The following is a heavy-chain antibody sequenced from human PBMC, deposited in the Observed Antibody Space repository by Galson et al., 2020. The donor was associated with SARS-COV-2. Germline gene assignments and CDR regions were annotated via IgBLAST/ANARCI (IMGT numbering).Heavy chain of an antibody. V-gene: IGHV1-69*05. Sequence: ASVKVSCKASGGTFSSYAISWVRQAPGQGLEWMGGIIPIFGTANYAQKFQGRVTITTDESTSTAYMELSSLRSEDTAVYYCARGGWRYCGGDCYTYFDYWGQGTLVTVSS. CDR1: GGTFSSYA. J-gene: IGHJ4*02. CDR3: ARGGWRYCGGDCYTYFDY. CDR2: IIPIFGTA. D-gene: IGHD2-21*02.